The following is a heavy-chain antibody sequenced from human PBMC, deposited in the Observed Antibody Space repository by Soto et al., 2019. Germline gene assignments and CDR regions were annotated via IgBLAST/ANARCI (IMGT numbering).Heavy chain of an antibody. V-gene: IGHV3-33*01. Sequence: PGGSLRLSCAASGFTFSSYGMHWVRQAPGKGLEWVAVIWYDGSNKYYADSLKGRFTISRDNSKNTLYLQMNTLRAEDTAVYYCARVSLDSSGCIDYWGQGTLVTVSS. CDR1: GFTFSSYG. D-gene: IGHD3-22*01. CDR2: IWYDGSNK. J-gene: IGHJ4*02. CDR3: ARVSLDSSGCIDY.